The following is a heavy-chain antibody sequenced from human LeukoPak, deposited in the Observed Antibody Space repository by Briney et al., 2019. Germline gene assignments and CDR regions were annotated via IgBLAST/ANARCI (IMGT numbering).Heavy chain of an antibody. Sequence: QAGGSLRLSCAASGFTFSSYAMHWVRQAPGKGLEWVAVISYDGSNKYYADSVKGRFTISRDNSKNTLYLQMNSLRAEDTAVYYCARSPVAAAVKNYFDYWGQGTLVTVSS. J-gene: IGHJ4*02. V-gene: IGHV3-30*04. CDR2: ISYDGSNK. D-gene: IGHD6-13*01. CDR1: GFTFSSYA. CDR3: ARSPVAAAVKNYFDY.